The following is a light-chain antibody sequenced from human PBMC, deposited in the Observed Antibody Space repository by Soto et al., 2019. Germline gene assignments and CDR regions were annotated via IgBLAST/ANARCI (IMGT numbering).Light chain of an antibody. Sequence: IQMTQSPSSLSVSVTYRVTITCRASQDIGNDLGWYQQRPGEAPELLLYGASTLRSGVPSRFSGSGSGTHFALTINNLQPEDSATYFCLQDHTYPWTFGQGTKVDIK. CDR3: LQDHTYPWT. J-gene: IGKJ1*01. V-gene: IGKV1-6*02. CDR1: QDIGND. CDR2: GAS.